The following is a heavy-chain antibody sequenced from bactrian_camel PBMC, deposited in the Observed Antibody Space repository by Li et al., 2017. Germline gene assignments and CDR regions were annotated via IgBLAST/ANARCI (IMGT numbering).Heavy chain of an antibody. V-gene: IGHV3S25*01. CDR1: GFTINSYW. J-gene: IGHJ4*01. CDR3: IREAGGPATIFKY. CDR2: MKSGTT. Sequence: QLVESGGGLVQPGGSLRLSCAASGFTINSYWMHWVRQAPGKGLEWVSTMKSGTTYYADSVKGRFTFSRDNAENTVYLQMNSLKPEDTAVYYCIREAGGPATIFKYWGQGTQVTV. D-gene: IGHD4*01.